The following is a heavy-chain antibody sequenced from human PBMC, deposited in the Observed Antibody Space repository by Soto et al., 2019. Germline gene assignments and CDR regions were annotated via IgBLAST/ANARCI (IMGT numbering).Heavy chain of an antibody. Sequence: HPGGSLRLSCAASGFTFSTYGMHWLRQAPGKGLEWLAVVSYDGSDHFYADSVKGRFTVSRDKSMNTLFLQMNSLRAEDTAMYYCEKEHSGLYSRHYFDFWGQGTLVTVYS. CDR2: VSYDGSDH. CDR3: EKEHSGLYSRHYFDF. V-gene: IGHV3-30*18. J-gene: IGHJ4*02. D-gene: IGHD6-19*01. CDR1: GFTFSTYG.